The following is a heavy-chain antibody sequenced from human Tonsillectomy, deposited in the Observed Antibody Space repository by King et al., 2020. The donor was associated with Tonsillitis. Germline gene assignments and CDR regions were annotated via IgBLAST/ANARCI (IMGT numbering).Heavy chain of an antibody. CDR2: IYPRGST. D-gene: IGHD5-12*01. CDR3: ARGESGNDSFDY. Sequence: PLQESGPGLVKPSQTLSLTCTVSGTPITSGSYYWSWIRQPAGKGLEWIGRIYPRGSTNYNPSLKSRVTMSLDTSKNQFSLKLSSVTAADTAVYYCARGESGNDSFDYWGQGTLVTVSS. J-gene: IGHJ4*02. CDR1: GTPITSGSYY. V-gene: IGHV4-61*02.